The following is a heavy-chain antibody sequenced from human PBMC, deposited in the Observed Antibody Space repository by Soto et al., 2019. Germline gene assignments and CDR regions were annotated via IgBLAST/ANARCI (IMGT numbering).Heavy chain of an antibody. V-gene: IGHV4-30-2*01. Sequence: SETLSLTCAVSGGSISSGGYSWSWIRQPPGKGLEWIGYIYHSGSTNYNPSLKSRVTISVDTSKNQFSLKLSSVTAADTAVYYCARGLTSVAAAGANFDYWGQGTLVTVSS. CDR3: ARGLTSVAAAGANFDY. D-gene: IGHD6-13*01. J-gene: IGHJ4*02. CDR2: IYHSGST. CDR1: GGSISSGGYS.